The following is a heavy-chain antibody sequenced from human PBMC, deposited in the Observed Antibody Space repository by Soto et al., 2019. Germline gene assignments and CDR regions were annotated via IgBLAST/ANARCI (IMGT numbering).Heavy chain of an antibody. J-gene: IGHJ6*02. Sequence: GGSLRLSCAASGVTFINAWMSWVRQAPGKGLEWVGRIKSKTDGGTTDYAAPVKGRFTISRDDSKNTLYLQMNSLKTEDTAVYYYNTEPHHIVANGVAEYGMDVWGQGTTVTVSS. CDR2: IKSKTDGGTT. CDR3: NTEPHHIVANGVAEYGMDV. V-gene: IGHV3-15*01. D-gene: IGHD5-12*01. CDR1: GVTFINAW.